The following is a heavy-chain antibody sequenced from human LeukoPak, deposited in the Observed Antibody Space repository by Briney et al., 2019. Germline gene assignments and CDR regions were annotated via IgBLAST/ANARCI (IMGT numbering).Heavy chain of an antibody. J-gene: IGHJ4*02. CDR3: VTYFDFLGYFDY. V-gene: IGHV3-53*01. CDR1: GFTVITNY. Sequence: GGSLEPSCAASGFTVITNYMTWVAQAPGKGLKWVSVIYSGGSTYYADSVKGRFTISRDNAKNSQHLQMNSLRAEDTAVYYCVTYFDFLGYFDYWGQGTLVTVSS. CDR2: IYSGGST. D-gene: IGHD3-3*01.